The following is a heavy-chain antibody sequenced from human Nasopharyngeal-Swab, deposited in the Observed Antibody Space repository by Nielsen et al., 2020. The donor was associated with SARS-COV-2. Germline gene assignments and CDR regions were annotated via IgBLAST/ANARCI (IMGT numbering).Heavy chain of an antibody. D-gene: IGHD3-10*01. CDR3: ARGKSGLLWFGELFRPSKYYFDY. CDR1: GFTFSSYW. Sequence: GESLKISCAASGFTFSSYWMSWVRQAPGKGPEWVANIKQDGSEKYYVDSVKGRFTISRDNAKNSLYLQMNSLRAEDTAVYYCARGKSGLLWFGELFRPSKYYFDYWGQGTLVTVSS. CDR2: IKQDGSEK. J-gene: IGHJ4*02. V-gene: IGHV3-7*01.